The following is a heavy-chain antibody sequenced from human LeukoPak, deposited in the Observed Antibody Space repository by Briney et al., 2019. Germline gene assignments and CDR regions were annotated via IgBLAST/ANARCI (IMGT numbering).Heavy chain of an antibody. J-gene: IGHJ4*02. D-gene: IGHD6-13*01. CDR1: GFTFSHYW. CDR2: INQEGSEK. V-gene: IGHV3-7*01. CDR3: ASHFTGYSSSHIDY. Sequence: GGSLRLSRAASGFTFSHYWMTWVRQAPGKGLEWVANINQEGSEKYYVDSVKGRFSISRDNAKNSVYLQMNSLRAEDTAVYYCASHFTGYSSSHIDYWGQGTLVTVSS.